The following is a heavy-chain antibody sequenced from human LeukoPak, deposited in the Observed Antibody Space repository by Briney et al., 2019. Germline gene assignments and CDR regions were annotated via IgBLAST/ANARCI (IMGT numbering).Heavy chain of an antibody. CDR1: GCTFNSYA. CDR2: ISASGGST. CDR3: ATQGGNFDY. J-gene: IGHJ4*02. Sequence: GGSLRLSCAASGCTFNSYAMSWVRQAPGKGLEWVSIISASGGSTSYANSVKGRFTISRDNSKTTLYLQMNSLRAEDTAVYYCATQGGNFDYWGQGTLVTVSS. D-gene: IGHD3-16*01. V-gene: IGHV3-23*01.